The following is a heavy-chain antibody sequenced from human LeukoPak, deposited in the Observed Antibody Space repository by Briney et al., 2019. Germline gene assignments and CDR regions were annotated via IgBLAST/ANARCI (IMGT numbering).Heavy chain of an antibody. CDR3: AKGQLRMAAEFDY. CDR1: GFTSDDYA. J-gene: IGHJ4*02. Sequence: GGSLRLPCAASGFTSDDYAMHWVRQAPGKGLEWVSGISWNSGSIGYADSVKGRFTISRDNAKNSLYLQMNSLRAEDTALYYCAKGQLRMAAEFDYWGQGTLVTVSS. CDR2: ISWNSGSI. D-gene: IGHD2-2*01. V-gene: IGHV3-9*02.